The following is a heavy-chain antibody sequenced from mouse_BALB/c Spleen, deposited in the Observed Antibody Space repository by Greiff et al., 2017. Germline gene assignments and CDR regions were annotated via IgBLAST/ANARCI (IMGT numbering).Heavy chain of an antibody. V-gene: IGHV1-54*01. CDR1: GYAFTNYL. D-gene: IGHD2-2*01. Sequence: VQLQESGAELVRPGTSVKVSCKASGYAFTNYLIEWVKQRPGQGLEWIGVINPGSGGTNYNEKFKGKATLTADNSSSTAYMQLSSLTSDDSAVYFCARGRGYGYGFAYWGQGTLVTVSA. CDR2: INPGSGGT. J-gene: IGHJ3*01. CDR3: ARGRGYGYGFAY.